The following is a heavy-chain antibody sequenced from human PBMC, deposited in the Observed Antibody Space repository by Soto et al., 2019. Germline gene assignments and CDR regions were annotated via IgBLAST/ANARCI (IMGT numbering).Heavy chain of an antibody. D-gene: IGHD3-10*01. CDR3: AKDRGRPDAFNI. Sequence: GWSLRLSCACSVYNFGGFWMHWVRQAPGKGLVWVSRIDNDGTNTVYADAVKGRFTISRDNAKNTLYLQMNSLRAEDTAVYYCAKDRGRPDAFNIWGQGTMVTVSS. J-gene: IGHJ3*02. CDR1: VYNFGGFW. V-gene: IGHV3-74*01. CDR2: IDNDGTNT.